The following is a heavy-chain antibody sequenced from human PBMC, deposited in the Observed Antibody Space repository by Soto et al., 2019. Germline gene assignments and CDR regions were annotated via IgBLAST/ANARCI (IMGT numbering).Heavy chain of an antibody. Sequence: QVQLVQSGAEVKKPGSSVKVSCKASGGTFSSYAISWVRQAPGQGLEWMGGIIPIFGTANYAQKFQGRVTITADESTSKAYMELRSLRSEDTAVYYFARWGDIVVVPAAITHYYYYGMDVWGQGTTVTVSS. D-gene: IGHD2-2*01. J-gene: IGHJ6*02. CDR2: IIPIFGTA. V-gene: IGHV1-69*01. CDR3: ARWGDIVVVPAAITHYYYYGMDV. CDR1: GGTFSSYA.